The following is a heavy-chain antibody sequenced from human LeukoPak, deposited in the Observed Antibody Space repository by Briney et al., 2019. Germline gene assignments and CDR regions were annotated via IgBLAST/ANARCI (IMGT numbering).Heavy chain of an antibody. CDR2: INQYGSEK. CDR3: AELGITMIGGV. J-gene: IGHJ6*04. D-gene: IGHD3-10*02. CDR1: GFTFSSYW. Sequence: GGSLRLSCEASGFTFSSYWMSWVRQAPGKGLEWVANINQYGSEKYYVDSVKGRFTISRDNAKKSLYLQMNSLRAEDTAVYYCAELGITMIGGVWGKGTTVTISS. V-gene: IGHV3-7*01.